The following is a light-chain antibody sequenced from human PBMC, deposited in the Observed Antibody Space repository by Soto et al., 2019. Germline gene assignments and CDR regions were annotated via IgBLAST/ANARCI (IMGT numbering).Light chain of an antibody. Sequence: QAVVTQEPSFSVSPGGTVTLTCGLSSGSVSTSYYASWYQQTPGQAPRTLIYSTNTRSSGVPDRFSVSILGNKAALTITGAQADDESDYYCVLYMGSGISVFGGGTKLTVL. V-gene: IGLV8-61*01. J-gene: IGLJ3*02. CDR2: STN. CDR3: VLYMGSGISV. CDR1: SGSVSTSYY.